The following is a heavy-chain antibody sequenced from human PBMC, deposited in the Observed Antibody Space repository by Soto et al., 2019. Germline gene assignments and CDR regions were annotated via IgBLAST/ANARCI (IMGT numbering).Heavy chain of an antibody. V-gene: IGHV1-69*13. CDR3: ARYRLWSSGYYPKDALDI. CDR2: IIPIFGTA. J-gene: IGHJ3*02. Sequence: SVKVSCKASGGTFSSYAISWVRQAPGQGLEWMGGIIPIFGTANYAQKFQGRVTITADESTSTAYMELSSLRSEDTAVYYCARYRLWSSGYYPKDALDIWGQGTMVTVSS. D-gene: IGHD3-22*01. CDR1: GGTFSSYA.